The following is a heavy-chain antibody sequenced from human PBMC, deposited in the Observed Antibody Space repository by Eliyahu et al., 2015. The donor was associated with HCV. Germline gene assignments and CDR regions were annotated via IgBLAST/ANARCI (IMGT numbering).Heavy chain of an antibody. J-gene: IGHJ4*02. CDR3: VRDSSAWSRDY. D-gene: IGHD2-8*02. Sequence: QLQLQESGPGLVKPSETLSLTCTVSGGPXSSSSPYWGWIRQPPGKGPEWIGSIQYGGTTYYNPSLKGRVTISLDTSNNQFSLDVSSVTDADTAIYYCVRDSSAWSRDYWGQGTLVTVSS. CDR2: IQYGGTT. CDR1: GGPXSSSSPY. V-gene: IGHV4-39*07.